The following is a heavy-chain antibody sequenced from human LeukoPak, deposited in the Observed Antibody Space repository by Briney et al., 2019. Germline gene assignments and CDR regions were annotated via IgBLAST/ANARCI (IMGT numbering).Heavy chain of an antibody. CDR2: INPNTGDT. Sequence: GASVKVSCKASGYTFSGYYLHWVRQAPGQGLEWMGWINPNTGDTNFAQKFQGRVTMTRDTSISTAYMELSRLRSDDTAVYYCARSAAHTDAFDIWGQGTMVTVSS. CDR1: GYTFSGYY. J-gene: IGHJ3*02. D-gene: IGHD2-15*01. V-gene: IGHV1-2*02. CDR3: ARSAAHTDAFDI.